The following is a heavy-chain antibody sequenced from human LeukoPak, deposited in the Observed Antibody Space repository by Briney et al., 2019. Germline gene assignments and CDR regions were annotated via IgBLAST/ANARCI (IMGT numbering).Heavy chain of an antibody. D-gene: IGHD3-22*01. Sequence: AASVKVSCTASGGTFSSYAISWVRQAPGQGLEWMGGIIPIFGTANYAQKFQGRVTITADESTSTAYMELSSLRSEDTAVYYCARRDSSGSTSFDYWGQGTLVTVSS. V-gene: IGHV1-69*13. CDR1: GGTFSSYA. CDR3: ARRDSSGSTSFDY. J-gene: IGHJ4*02. CDR2: IIPIFGTA.